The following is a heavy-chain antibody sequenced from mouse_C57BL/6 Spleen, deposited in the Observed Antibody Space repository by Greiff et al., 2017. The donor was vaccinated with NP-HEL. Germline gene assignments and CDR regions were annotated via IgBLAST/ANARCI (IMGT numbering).Heavy chain of an antibody. V-gene: IGHV5-17*01. CDR2: IRSGSRTI. CDR3: ARGAPYYDYDAWYFDV. Sequence: EVQRVESGGGLVKPGGSLKLSCAASGFTFSDYGMHWVRQAPEKGLEWVAYIRSGSRTIYYADTVKGRFTISRDNAKNTLFLQMTSLRSEDTAMYYCARGAPYYDYDAWYFDVWGTGTTVTVSS. CDR1: GFTFSDYG. J-gene: IGHJ1*03. D-gene: IGHD2-4*01.